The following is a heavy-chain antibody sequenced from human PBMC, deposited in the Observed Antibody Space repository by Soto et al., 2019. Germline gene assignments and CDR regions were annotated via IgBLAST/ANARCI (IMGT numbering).Heavy chain of an antibody. CDR3: ARDPSIAARMSWFDP. V-gene: IGHV4-59*01. D-gene: IGHD6-6*01. J-gene: IGHJ5*02. Sequence: ETLSVTCTVSGGPSSSYYWSWIRQPPGKGLEWIGYVYYSGSTNYNPSLKSRVTISVDTSKNQFSLKLSSVTASDTAVYYCARDPSIAARMSWFDPWGQGTLVTVSS. CDR1: GGPSSSYY. CDR2: VYYSGST.